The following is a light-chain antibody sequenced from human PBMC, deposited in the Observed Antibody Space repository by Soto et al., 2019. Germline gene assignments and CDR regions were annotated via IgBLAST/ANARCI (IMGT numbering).Light chain of an antibody. Sequence: EIVLTQSPATLSLSPGERATLSCRASQSVSSYLAWYQQKPGQAPRLLIYDASNRATGIPARFSGSGSGTDFTLTISSLEPEDFAVYYCQQYSALPPTFGGGTKVEIK. CDR2: DAS. CDR3: QQYSALPPT. J-gene: IGKJ4*01. CDR1: QSVSSY. V-gene: IGKV3-11*01.